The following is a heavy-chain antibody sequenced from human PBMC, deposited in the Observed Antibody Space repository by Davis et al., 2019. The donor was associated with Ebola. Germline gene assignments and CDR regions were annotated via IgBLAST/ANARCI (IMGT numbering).Heavy chain of an antibody. CDR1: GFTFRSYA. CDR2: ISASGATT. V-gene: IGHV3-23*01. Sequence: GESLKISCAASGFTFRSYAMSWVRQAPGKGLEWVSAISASGATTYYADSVKGRFTISRDNSKDTLYLQMNSLRADDTAVYYCVKGGWQQYFDYWGQGTLVTVSS. D-gene: IGHD6-13*01. CDR3: VKGGWQQYFDY. J-gene: IGHJ4*02.